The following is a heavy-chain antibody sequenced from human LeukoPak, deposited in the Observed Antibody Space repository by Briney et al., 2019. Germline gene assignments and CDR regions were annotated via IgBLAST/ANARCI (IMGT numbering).Heavy chain of an antibody. CDR3: WLVVSAFDI. J-gene: IGHJ3*02. CDR2: ISSSSSTI. CDR1: GFTFSSYS. V-gene: IGHV3-48*04. D-gene: IGHD6-19*01. Sequence: WGSLRLSCAASGFTFSSYSMNWVRQAPGKGLEWVSYISSSSSTIYYASSVKGRFTISRDNAKNSLYLQMNSLRAEDTAVYYCWLVVSAFDIWGQGRMFTVSS.